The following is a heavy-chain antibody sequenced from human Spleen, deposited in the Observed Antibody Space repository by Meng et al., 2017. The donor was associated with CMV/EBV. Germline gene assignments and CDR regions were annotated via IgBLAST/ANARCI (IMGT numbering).Heavy chain of an antibody. CDR3: ARRDYSYSLYFDY. D-gene: IGHD2-15*01. J-gene: IGHJ4*02. CDR2: IYSGGST. CDR1: VFTVSTNY. V-gene: IGHV3-66*01. Sequence: EVLLWGFGGGLVQPGGSLRLSCVASVFTVSTNYMSWVRQAPGKGLEWVSVIYSGGSTYYADSVKGRFTISRDISKNTVYLQMNSLRAEDTAVYYCARRDYSYSLYFDYWGQGTLVTVSS.